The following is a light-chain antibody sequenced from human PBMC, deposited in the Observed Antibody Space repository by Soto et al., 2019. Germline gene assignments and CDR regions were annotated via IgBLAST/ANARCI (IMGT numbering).Light chain of an antibody. CDR1: QSISSW. CDR2: KAS. J-gene: IGKJ1*01. CDR3: KQYTSYPWT. V-gene: IGKV1-5*03. Sequence: DIQMTQSPSTLSASVGDRVTITCRASQSISSWVAWYQQKPGKAPKLLIYKASSLESGVPSRFSGSGSGTEFTLTISSLQPDDFATYYCKQYTSYPWTFGQGTKVEIK.